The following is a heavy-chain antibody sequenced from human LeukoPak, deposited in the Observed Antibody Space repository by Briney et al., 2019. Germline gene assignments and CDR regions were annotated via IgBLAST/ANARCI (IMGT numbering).Heavy chain of an antibody. CDR3: ARDSSSGNYYYYMDV. CDR1: GFTFSSYW. D-gene: IGHD6-13*01. V-gene: IGHV3-7*01. CDR2: IKQDGSEK. J-gene: IGHJ6*03. Sequence: GGSLRLSRAASGFTFSSYWMSWVRQAPGKGLEWVANIKQDGSEKYYVDSVKGRFTISRDNAKNSLYLQMNSLRAEDTAVYYCARDSSSGNYYYYMDVWGKGTTVTVSS.